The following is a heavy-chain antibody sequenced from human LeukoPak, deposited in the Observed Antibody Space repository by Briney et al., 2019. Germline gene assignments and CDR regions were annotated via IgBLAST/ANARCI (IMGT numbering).Heavy chain of an antibody. Sequence: ASVKVPCKASGYTFTSYYMHWVRQAPGQGLEWMGIINPSGGSTIYAQKFQGRVTMTRDTSTSTVYMELSSLRSEDTAVYYCARDDVVVTAIKRGAFDIWGQGTMVTVSS. CDR3: ARDDVVVTAIKRGAFDI. V-gene: IGHV1-46*01. J-gene: IGHJ3*02. CDR2: INPSGGST. CDR1: GYTFTSYY. D-gene: IGHD2-21*02.